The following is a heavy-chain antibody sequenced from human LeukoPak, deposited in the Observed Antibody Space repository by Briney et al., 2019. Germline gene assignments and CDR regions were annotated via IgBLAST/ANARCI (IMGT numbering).Heavy chain of an antibody. D-gene: IGHD6-6*01. Sequence: NPSETLSLTCAVYGGSFSGYYWSWIRLPPGKGLEWIGEINHSGSTNYNPSLKSRVTISVDTSKNQFSLKLSSVTAADTAVYYCARALSRIAAHGYWGQGTLVTVSS. J-gene: IGHJ4*02. CDR2: INHSGST. V-gene: IGHV4-34*01. CDR3: ARALSRIAAHGY. CDR1: GGSFSGYY.